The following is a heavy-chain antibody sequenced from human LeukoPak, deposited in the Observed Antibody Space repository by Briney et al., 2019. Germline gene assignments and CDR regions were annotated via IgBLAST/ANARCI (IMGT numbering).Heavy chain of an antibody. CDR3: ARLAKARRDGYNFGFDS. J-gene: IGHJ4*02. CDR2: IYPDDSDT. CDR1: GYSFTNYW. D-gene: IGHD5-24*01. Sequence: GASLKISCKGSGYSFTNYWVGWVRQMPGKGLEWMGIIYPDDSDTRQSPSFQGQVTMSADKSISTPYLQWSSLEASDTATYYCARLAKARRDGYNFGFDSWGQGTLVTVSS. V-gene: IGHV5-51*01.